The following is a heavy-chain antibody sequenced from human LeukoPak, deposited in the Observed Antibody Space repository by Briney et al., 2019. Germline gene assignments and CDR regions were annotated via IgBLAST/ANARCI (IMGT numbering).Heavy chain of an antibody. CDR1: GFTFSTYG. Sequence: GSLRLSCAASGFTFSTYGLHWVRQAPGRGLEWVAVIWNDGSNKYYADSVKGRFTISRDDSKSTLYLQMNSLRAEDTAVYSCARASGPFDYWGQGTLVTVSS. D-gene: IGHD3-10*01. CDR2: IWNDGSNK. J-gene: IGHJ4*02. V-gene: IGHV3-33*01. CDR3: ARASGPFDY.